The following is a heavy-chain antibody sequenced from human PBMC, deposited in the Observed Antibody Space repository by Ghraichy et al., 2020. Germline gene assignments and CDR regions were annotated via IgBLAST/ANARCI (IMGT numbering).Heavy chain of an antibody. CDR1: GGSINSYS. CDR2: LHHSGQS. D-gene: IGHD6-19*01. Sequence: SETLSLSCNVSGGSINSYSWSWIRQPPGKGLEWIGYLHHSGQSFYNPFLKSRVTISLDTSKNQLSLRVTSVTAADTAVYFCASQKWLGNGMDVWGRGTTVTISS. J-gene: IGHJ6*02. V-gene: IGHV4-59*01. CDR3: ASQKWLGNGMDV.